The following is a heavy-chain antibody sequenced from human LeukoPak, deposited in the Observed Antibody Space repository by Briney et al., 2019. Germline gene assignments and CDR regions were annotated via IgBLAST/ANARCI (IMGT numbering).Heavy chain of an antibody. J-gene: IGHJ5*02. CDR1: GGSISSSSYY. Sequence: PSETLSLTCTVSGGSISSSSYYWGWIRQPPGKGLEWIGSIYYSGGTYYNPSLKSRVTISVDTSKNQFSLKLSSVTAADTAVYYCARIVLIVVVPAAIAWFDPWGQGTLVTVSS. CDR2: IYYSGGT. V-gene: IGHV4-39*07. D-gene: IGHD2-2*01. CDR3: ARIVLIVVVPAAIAWFDP.